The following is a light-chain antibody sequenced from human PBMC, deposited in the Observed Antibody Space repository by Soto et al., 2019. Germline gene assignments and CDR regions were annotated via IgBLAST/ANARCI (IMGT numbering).Light chain of an antibody. CDR2: DNY. CDR3: GAWDDRLTAYV. J-gene: IGLJ1*01. CDR1: GSNVGYNS. V-gene: IGLV1-51*01. Sequence: QSVLTQPPSLSAAPGQEVTMSCSGSGSNVGYNSVSWYQQLPGTAPKLLIYDNYKRPSGIPARFSGSKSGTSASLGITGLQTGDEADYYCGAWDDRLTAYVFGSGTKVTVL.